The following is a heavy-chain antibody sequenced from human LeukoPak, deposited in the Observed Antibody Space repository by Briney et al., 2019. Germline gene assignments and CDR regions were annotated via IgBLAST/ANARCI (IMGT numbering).Heavy chain of an antibody. D-gene: IGHD3-22*01. CDR3: ARDWGAYYHFFDY. CDR1: GFSMSVYW. CDR2: IKQDGSER. J-gene: IGHJ4*02. Sequence: GGSLRLSCEASGFSMSVYWMSWVRQAPGKGLEWVGNIKQDGSERNYVDSVKGRFTISRDNAKKSLYLRMNSLRAEGRAVYYCARDWGAYYHFFDYWGQRTLVTVSS. V-gene: IGHV3-7*01.